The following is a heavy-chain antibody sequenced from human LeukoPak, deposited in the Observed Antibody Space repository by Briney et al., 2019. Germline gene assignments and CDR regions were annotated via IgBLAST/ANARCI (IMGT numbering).Heavy chain of an antibody. Sequence: GGSLRLYCAASGFTFSSYAMSWVRQAPGKGLEWVSAISGSGGSTYYADSVKGRFTISRDNSKNTLYLQMNSLRAEDTAVYYCAKLYSYGYVGYWGQGTLVTVSS. V-gene: IGHV3-23*01. J-gene: IGHJ4*02. CDR1: GFTFSSYA. D-gene: IGHD5-18*01. CDR3: AKLYSYGYVGY. CDR2: ISGSGGST.